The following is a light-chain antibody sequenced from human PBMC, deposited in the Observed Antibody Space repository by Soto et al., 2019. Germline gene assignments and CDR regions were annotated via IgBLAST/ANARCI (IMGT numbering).Light chain of an antibody. Sequence: EIVMTQSPATLSVSPGERATLSCRASQGISNSLAWYQQKPGQAPRLLIYGVSTRATGIPARFSGSGSGTEFTLTISSLQSEDFEVYYCQQYNNWPPTFGQGTKVDIK. J-gene: IGKJ1*01. CDR2: GVS. V-gene: IGKV3-15*01. CDR3: QQYNNWPPT. CDR1: QGISNS.